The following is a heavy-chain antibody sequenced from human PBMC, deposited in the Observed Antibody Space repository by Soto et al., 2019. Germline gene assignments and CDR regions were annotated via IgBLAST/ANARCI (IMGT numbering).Heavy chain of an antibody. V-gene: IGHV1-8*01. D-gene: IGHD2-2*01. J-gene: IGHJ5*02. CDR1: GYTFTSYD. Sequence: GASVKVSCKASGYTFTSYDINWVRQATGQGIEWMGWMNPNSGNTGYAQKFQGRVTMTRNTSISTAYMELISLRSEDTAVYYCSRGYCSSTSCYADHNWFDPWGQGTLVTVSS. CDR2: MNPNSGNT. CDR3: SRGYCSSTSCYADHNWFDP.